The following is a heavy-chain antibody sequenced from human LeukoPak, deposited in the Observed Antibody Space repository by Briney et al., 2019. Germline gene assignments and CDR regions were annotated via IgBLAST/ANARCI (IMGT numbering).Heavy chain of an antibody. V-gene: IGHV3-23*01. CDR2: ITGGGDNI. CDR1: GFTFSSFP. Sequence: GGSLRLSCAASGFTFSSFPMSWVRQAPGKGLEWVXAITGGGDNIYYADSVKGRFTISRDNSKNTLYLQMNTLRVEDRAVYYCAKENPVGGTNYFDYWGQGTLVTVAS. J-gene: IGHJ4*02. D-gene: IGHD1-26*01. CDR3: AKENPVGGTNYFDY.